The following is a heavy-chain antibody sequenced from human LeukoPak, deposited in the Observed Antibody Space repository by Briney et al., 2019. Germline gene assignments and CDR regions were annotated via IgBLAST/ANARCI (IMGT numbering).Heavy chain of an antibody. CDR1: GFTFSSYS. J-gene: IGHJ4*02. D-gene: IGHD5-12*01. CDR2: ISSSSSYI. Sequence: GRSLRLSCAASGFTFSSYSMNWVRQAPGKGLEWVSSISSSSSYIYYADSVKGRFTISRDNAKNPLYLQMNSLRAEDTAVYYCAREYSGYDPNFDYWGQGTLVTVSS. CDR3: AREYSGYDPNFDY. V-gene: IGHV3-21*01.